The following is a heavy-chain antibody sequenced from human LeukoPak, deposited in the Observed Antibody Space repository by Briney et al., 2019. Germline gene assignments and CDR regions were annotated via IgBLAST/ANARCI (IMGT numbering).Heavy chain of an antibody. CDR2: ISGSGGST. J-gene: IGHJ4*02. Sequence: AGGSLRLSCGASGFTFSSYAMSWVRQAPGKGLEWVSTISGSGGSTYYADSVKGRFTISRDNSKNTLYLQMNSLRAEDTAVYYCAKDSPVEMATILDYWGQGTLVTVSS. CDR3: AKDSPVEMATILDY. CDR1: GFTFSSYA. V-gene: IGHV3-23*01. D-gene: IGHD5-24*01.